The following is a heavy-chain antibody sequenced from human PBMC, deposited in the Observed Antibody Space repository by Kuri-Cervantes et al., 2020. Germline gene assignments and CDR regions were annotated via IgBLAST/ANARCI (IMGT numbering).Heavy chain of an antibody. Sequence: SSVKVSCKASGGTFSSYAISWVRQAPGQGLEWMGGIIPIFGTANYAQKFQGRVTITADESTSTAYMELSSLRSEDTAVYYCASQRRSKQLVPYYYYYMDVWGKGTTVTVSS. CDR3: ASQRRSKQLVPYYYYYMDV. J-gene: IGHJ6*03. CDR2: IIPIFGTA. D-gene: IGHD6-6*01. V-gene: IGHV1-69*13. CDR1: GGTFSSYA.